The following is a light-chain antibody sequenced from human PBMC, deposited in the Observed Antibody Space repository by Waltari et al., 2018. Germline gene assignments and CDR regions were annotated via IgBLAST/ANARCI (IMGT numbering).Light chain of an antibody. CDR3: QQYYSTPYT. Sequence: DIVMTQSPDSLAVSLGERATINCKSSQSVLYSSNNKNYLAWYQQKPGQPPKLLIYWASTRESGVHDRFSGSGSGTDFTLTISSLQAEDVAVYYCQQYYSTPYTFGQGTNVEIK. CDR2: WAS. J-gene: IGKJ2*01. V-gene: IGKV4-1*01. CDR1: QSVLYSSNNKNY.